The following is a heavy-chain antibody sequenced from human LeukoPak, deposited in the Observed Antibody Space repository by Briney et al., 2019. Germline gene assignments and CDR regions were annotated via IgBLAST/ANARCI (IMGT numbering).Heavy chain of an antibody. CDR2: IWYDGSNK. Sequence: GGSLRLSCAASGFTFSSYGMHWVRQAPGKGLEWVAVIWYDGSNKYYADSVKGRFTISRDNSKNTLYLQMNSLRAEDTAVYYCARDGGVNDAFDIWGQGTMVTVSS. V-gene: IGHV3-33*01. J-gene: IGHJ3*02. CDR3: ARDGGVNDAFDI. CDR1: GFTFSSYG. D-gene: IGHD2-8*02.